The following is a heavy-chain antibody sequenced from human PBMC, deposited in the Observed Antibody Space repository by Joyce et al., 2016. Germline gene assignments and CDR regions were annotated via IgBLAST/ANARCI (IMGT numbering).Heavy chain of an antibody. CDR2: ITTRGST. J-gene: IGHJ4*02. V-gene: IGHV4-34*02. CDR1: GGPFRGFF. D-gene: IGHD6-19*01. Sequence: QVQLRQWGAGLLKPSETLSLTCAVSGGPFRGFFWTWVRPPPGKALEWIGDITTRGSTNDNPSLRSRVAISVDTSNNQVSLTLTSLSAADMAVYYCARSQWLAPLMYWGQGTLVTVSP. CDR3: ARSQWLAPLMY.